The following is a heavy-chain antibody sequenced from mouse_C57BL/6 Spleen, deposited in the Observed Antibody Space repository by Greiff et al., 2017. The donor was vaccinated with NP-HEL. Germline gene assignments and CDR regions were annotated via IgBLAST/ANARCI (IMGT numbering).Heavy chain of an antibody. J-gene: IGHJ3*01. CDR3: TPITTVVDNWFAY. CDR2: IDPEDGDT. V-gene: IGHV14-1*01. Sequence: VQLQQSGAELVRPGASVKLSCTASGFNIKDYYMHWVKQRPEQGLEWIGRIDPEDGDTEYAPKFQGKATMTADTSSNTAYLQLSSLTSEDTAVYYCTPITTVVDNWFAYWGQGTLVTVSA. CDR1: GFNIKDYY. D-gene: IGHD1-1*01.